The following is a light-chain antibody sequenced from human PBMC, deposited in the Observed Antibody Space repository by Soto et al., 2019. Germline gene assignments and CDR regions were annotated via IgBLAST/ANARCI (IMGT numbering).Light chain of an antibody. J-gene: IGKJ2*01. Sequence: DIVMTQSPDSLAVSLGERATINCKSSLSLLYSSNNRNYLAWYQQKRGQPPKLLIYWASIRESGVPDRSSGSGSGTDFTLTISSVQAEDVAVYYCQQYHYTPPYTFGQGTKLEIK. CDR1: LSLLYSSNNRNY. CDR2: WAS. V-gene: IGKV4-1*01. CDR3: QQYHYTPPYT.